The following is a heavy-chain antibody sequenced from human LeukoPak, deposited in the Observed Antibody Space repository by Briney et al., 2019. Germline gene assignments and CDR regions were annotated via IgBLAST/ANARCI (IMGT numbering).Heavy chain of an antibody. CDR1: GFTFSSYG. CDR2: IRYDGSNK. J-gene: IGHJ6*03. Sequence: GGSLRLSCAASGFTFSSYGMHWVRQAPGKGLEWVAFIRYDGSNKYYADSVKGRFTISRGNSKNTLSLQMISLRAEDTAVYYCGGCGDYYYYYMDVWGKGTTVTISS. V-gene: IGHV3-30*02. D-gene: IGHD2-15*01. CDR3: GGCGDYYYYYMDV.